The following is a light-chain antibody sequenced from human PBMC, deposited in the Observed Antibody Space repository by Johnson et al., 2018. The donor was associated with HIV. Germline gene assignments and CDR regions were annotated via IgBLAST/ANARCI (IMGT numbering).Light chain of an antibody. CDR2: ENN. J-gene: IGLJ1*01. CDR3: GTWDSILVGYV. CDR1: SSNIGNNY. Sequence: QSVLTQPPSVSAAPGQKVTISCSGSSSNIGNNYVSWYQQLPGTAPKLLIYENNKRPSGIPDRFSGSKSGTSATLGITGLQTGDEADYYGGTWDSILVGYVFGTGTKGTV. V-gene: IGLV1-51*02.